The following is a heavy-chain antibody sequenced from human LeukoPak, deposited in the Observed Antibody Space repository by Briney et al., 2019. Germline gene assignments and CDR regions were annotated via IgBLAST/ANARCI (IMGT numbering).Heavy chain of an antibody. CDR1: GGTFSSYA. CDR2: IIPIFGTA. J-gene: IGHJ5*02. D-gene: IGHD3-10*01. V-gene: IGHV1-69*13. CDR3: ARESFNYYGSGSEWFDP. Sequence: ASVKVSCKASGGTFSSYAISWVRQAPGQGLEWMGGIIPIFGTANYAQKFQGRVTITADESTSTAYMELSSLRSEDTAVYYCARESFNYYGSGSEWFDPWGQGTLVTVSS.